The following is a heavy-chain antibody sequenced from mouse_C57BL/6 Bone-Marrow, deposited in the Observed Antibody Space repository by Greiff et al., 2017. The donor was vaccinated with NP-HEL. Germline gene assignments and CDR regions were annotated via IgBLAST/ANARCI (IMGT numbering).Heavy chain of an antibody. D-gene: IGHD2-4*01. Sequence: VQLQQSGAELVRPGASVKLSCTASGFNIKDDYMHWVKQRPEQGLEWIGWIDPENGDTEYASKLQGKATITADTSSNTAYLQLSSLTSEDTAVYYCTTHYDYDFFDYWGQGTTLTVSS. V-gene: IGHV14-4*01. CDR3: TTHYDYDFFDY. CDR1: GFNIKDDY. J-gene: IGHJ2*01. CDR2: IDPENGDT.